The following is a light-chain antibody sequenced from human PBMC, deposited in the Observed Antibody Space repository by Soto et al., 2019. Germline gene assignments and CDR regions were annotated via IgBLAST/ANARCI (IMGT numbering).Light chain of an antibody. CDR1: QSVSSSY. V-gene: IGKV3-20*01. CDR3: QQYGNSPIT. J-gene: IGKJ5*01. CDR2: GAS. Sequence: EIVLTQSPGTLSLSPGERATLSCRASQSVSSSYLAWYQQKPGQSPRLLISGASSRATGIPDRFSGSGSGTDFTLTISSLEPEDFAIYYCQQYGNSPITFGQGKRLEIK.